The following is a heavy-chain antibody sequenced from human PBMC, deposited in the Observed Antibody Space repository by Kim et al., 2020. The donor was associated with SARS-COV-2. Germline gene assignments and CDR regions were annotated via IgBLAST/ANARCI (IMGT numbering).Heavy chain of an antibody. V-gene: IGHV3-66*01. J-gene: IGHJ3*02. D-gene: IGHD3-16*01. Sequence: GGSLRLSCAASGFTVSSYAMSWVRQAPGKGLEWVSVIYSGGSTKYYEYAVRSFITICSNNSNNMFLLQINRRAADKTAFYYAGGERGIQSWFAFDI. CDR3: AGGERGIQSWFAFDI. CDR1: GFTVSSYA. CDR2: IYSGGSTK.